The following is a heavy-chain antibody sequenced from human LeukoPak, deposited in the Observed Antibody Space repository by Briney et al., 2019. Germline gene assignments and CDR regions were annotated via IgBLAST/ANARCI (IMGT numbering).Heavy chain of an antibody. CDR1: GGSISSSSYY. Sequence: PSETLSLTCTVSGGSISSSSYYWGWIRQPPGTGLEWIGSIYYSGSTYYNPSLKSRVTISVDTSKNQFSLKLSSVTAADTAVYYCARDPSNSSGFDYWGQGALVTVSS. V-gene: IGHV4-39*07. CDR2: IYYSGST. CDR3: ARDPSNSSGFDY. J-gene: IGHJ4*02. D-gene: IGHD3-22*01.